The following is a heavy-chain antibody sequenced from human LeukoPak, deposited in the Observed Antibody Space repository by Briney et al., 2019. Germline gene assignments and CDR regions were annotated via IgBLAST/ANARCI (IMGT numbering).Heavy chain of an antibody. CDR3: AHSPDGTNYCDSSGYDDAFDI. D-gene: IGHD3-22*01. CDR2: IYWNDDK. V-gene: IGHV2-5*01. CDR1: GFSLSTSGVG. J-gene: IGHJ3*02. Sequence: SGPTLVKPTQTLTLTCTFSGFSLSTSGVGVGWIRQPPGKALEWLALIYWNDDKRYSPSLKSRLTITKDTSKNQVVLTMTNMDPVDTATYYCAHSPDGTNYCDSSGYDDAFDIWGQGTMVTVSS.